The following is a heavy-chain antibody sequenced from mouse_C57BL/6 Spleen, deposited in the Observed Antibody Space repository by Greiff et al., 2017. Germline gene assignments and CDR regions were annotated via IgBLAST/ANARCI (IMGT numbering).Heavy chain of an antibody. CDR2: FYPGSGSI. CDR1: GYTFTEYT. Sequence: VKVVESGAELVKPGASVKLSCKASGYTFTEYTIHWVKQRSGQGLEWIGWFYPGSGSIKYNEKFKDKATLTADKSSSTVYMELSRLTSEDSAVYFCARHEDLLRGFDYWGQGTTLTVSS. J-gene: IGHJ2*01. D-gene: IGHD1-1*01. V-gene: IGHV1-62-2*01. CDR3: ARHEDLLRGFDY.